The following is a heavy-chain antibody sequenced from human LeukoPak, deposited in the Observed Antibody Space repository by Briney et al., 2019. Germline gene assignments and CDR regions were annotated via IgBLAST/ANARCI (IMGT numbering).Heavy chain of an antibody. V-gene: IGHV4-59*01. D-gene: IGHD3-3*01. J-gene: IGHJ4*02. CDR1: GGSIRSYY. Sequence: SETLSLTCTVSGGSIRSYYWSWVRQPPGKGLEWIGYIYHSGSTNYNPSLKSRVNLSVDMAKNQISLKMSSVTAADTAVYYCARSRVWSDYWGYFDYWGQGILVTVSS. CDR2: IYHSGST. CDR3: ARSRVWSDYWGYFDY.